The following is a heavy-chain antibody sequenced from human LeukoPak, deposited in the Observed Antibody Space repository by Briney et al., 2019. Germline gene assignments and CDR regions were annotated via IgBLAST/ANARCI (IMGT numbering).Heavy chain of an antibody. J-gene: IGHJ6*03. CDR2: IGTAGDT. V-gene: IGHV3-13*01. CDR3: ARGDCSSTSCYAGNYNYMDV. CDR1: GFTFSSYD. Sequence: GGTLRLSCAASGFTFSSYDMHWVRQATGKGLEWVSAIGTAGDTYYPGSVKGRFTISRENAKNSLYLQMNSLRAGDTAVYYCARGDCSSTSCYAGNYNYMDVWGKGTTVTVSS. D-gene: IGHD2-2*01.